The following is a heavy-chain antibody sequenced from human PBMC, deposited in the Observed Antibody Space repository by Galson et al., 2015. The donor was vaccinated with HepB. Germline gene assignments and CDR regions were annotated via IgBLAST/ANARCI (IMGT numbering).Heavy chain of an antibody. CDR3: ARDYSMSTRKWFDP. CDR2: ISGYNGNT. J-gene: IGHJ5*02. CDR1: GYKFNDYG. V-gene: IGHV1-18*01. D-gene: IGHD2-2*01. Sequence: SVKVSCKASGYKFNDYGINWVRQAPGQGLEWMGWISGYNGNTKYAQNFQDRVTMTTDTSSNTVYMEVKNLRSDDTAVYFCARDYSMSTRKWFDPWGQGTLVTVSS.